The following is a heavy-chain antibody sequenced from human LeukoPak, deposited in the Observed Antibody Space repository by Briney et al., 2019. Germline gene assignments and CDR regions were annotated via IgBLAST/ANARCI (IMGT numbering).Heavy chain of an antibody. CDR1: GGSISSGRFY. V-gene: IGHV4-61*02. CDR2: IFTSGST. Sequence: SQTLSLTCTVSGGSISSGRFYWSWIRQPAGKGLEWIGRIFTSGSTNYNPSLKSRVSISVNTSKNQFSLKLTSVTAADTAVYYCATPDSSGYYYLYWGQGTLVTVSS. CDR3: ATPDSSGYYYLY. D-gene: IGHD3-22*01. J-gene: IGHJ4*02.